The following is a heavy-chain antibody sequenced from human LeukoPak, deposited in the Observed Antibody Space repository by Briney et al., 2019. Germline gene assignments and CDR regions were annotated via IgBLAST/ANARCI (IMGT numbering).Heavy chain of an antibody. CDR3: GRGWMDSSTSYDY. V-gene: IGHV4-34*01. Sequence: PSETLSLTCAVYGGSFSGYYWSWIRQPPGKGLEWIGEINHSGSTNYNPSLKSRVTISVDTSKNQFSLKLSSVTAADTAVYYCGRGWMDSSTSYDYWGQGTLVTVSS. CDR2: INHSGST. D-gene: IGHD6-13*01. CDR1: GGSFSGYY. J-gene: IGHJ4*02.